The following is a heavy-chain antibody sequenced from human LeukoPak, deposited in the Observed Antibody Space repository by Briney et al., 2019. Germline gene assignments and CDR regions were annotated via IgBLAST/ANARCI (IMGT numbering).Heavy chain of an antibody. J-gene: IGHJ6*02. V-gene: IGHV1-46*01. Sequence: GASVKVSCKASRGTFSSYAISWVRQAPGQGLEWMGIINPSGGSTSYAQKFQGRVTMTRDTSTSTVYMELSSLRSEDTAVYYCARDLENYGDAPGMDVWGQGTTVTVSS. CDR3: ARDLENYGDAPGMDV. CDR2: INPSGGST. CDR1: RGTFSSYA. D-gene: IGHD4-17*01.